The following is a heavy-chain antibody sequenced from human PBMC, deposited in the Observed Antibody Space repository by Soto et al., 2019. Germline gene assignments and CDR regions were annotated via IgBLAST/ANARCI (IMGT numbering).Heavy chain of an antibody. V-gene: IGHV1-18*01. CDR2: ISAYNGNT. CDR1: GYTFTSYG. J-gene: IGHJ6*02. D-gene: IGHD3-10*01. CDR3: ARARLWFGELPYYYGIDV. Sequence: QDQLVQSGAEVKKPGASVKVSCKASGYTFTSYGINWVRQAPGQGLERMGWISAYNGNTNYAQKLQGRVTMTTDTATNTAYMELRSLSYDDTAVYSCARARLWFGELPYYYGIDVWGQGNTFTVFS.